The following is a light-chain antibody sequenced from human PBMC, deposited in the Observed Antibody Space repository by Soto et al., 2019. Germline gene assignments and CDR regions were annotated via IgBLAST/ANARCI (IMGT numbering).Light chain of an antibody. CDR2: GTS. CDR1: SSNFGAGFD. V-gene: IGLV1-40*01. Sequence: QSVLTQPPSVSGAPGQRVTISCTGSSSNFGAGFDAHWYQQRPGTAPKLLIYGTSNRPSGVPDRFSGSKSGTSASLAVTGLLAEDEADYYCSSYTGGNPSYVFGTGTKVTVL. CDR3: SSYTGGNPSYV. J-gene: IGLJ1*01.